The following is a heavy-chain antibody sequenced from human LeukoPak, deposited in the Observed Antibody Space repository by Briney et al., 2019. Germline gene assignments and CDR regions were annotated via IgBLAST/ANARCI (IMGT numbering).Heavy chain of an antibody. V-gene: IGHV1-69*05. Sequence: GSSVKVSCKASGGTFSSYAISWVRQAPGQGLEWMGGIIPIFGTANYAQKFQGRVTMARDTSISTVYMDLSSLGSDGTAVYYCARDGEYGTGSDYRGSFDYWGQGILVTVSS. CDR2: IIPIFGTA. CDR3: ARDGEYGTGSDYRGSFDY. D-gene: IGHD3-10*01. J-gene: IGHJ4*02. CDR1: GGTFSSYA.